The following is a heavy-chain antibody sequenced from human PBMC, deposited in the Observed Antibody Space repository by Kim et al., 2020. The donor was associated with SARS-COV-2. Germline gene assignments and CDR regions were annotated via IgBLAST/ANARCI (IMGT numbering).Heavy chain of an antibody. CDR3: GRGRGSYFYYMDD. CDR2: IWYDGSNK. CDR1: GFTCSTYG. D-gene: IGHD1-26*01. V-gene: IGHV3-33*01. Sequence: GGSLRLSCVASGFTCSTYGMHGVRQAPGTGLDWVAVIWYDGSNKYYADSEKGRFTVSRDDCKNRGNLLIRSLRVEDTAVYYCGRGRGSYFYYMDDSGKG. J-gene: IGHJ6*03.